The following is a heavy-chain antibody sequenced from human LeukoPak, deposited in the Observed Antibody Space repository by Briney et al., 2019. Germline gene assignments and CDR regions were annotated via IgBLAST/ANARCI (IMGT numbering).Heavy chain of an antibody. J-gene: IGHJ6*02. D-gene: IGHD5-12*01. Sequence: GASVKVSCKASAYTLTSYDINCVRQASGQGLEWMGRMNPNSGNTGYAQKLHGRFTMTRHTSMSTAYMELSSLRSEDTAVYYCASSLDIVATGRYYYYGMDVWGQGTTVTVSS. CDR1: AYTLTSYD. CDR2: MNPNSGNT. CDR3: ASSLDIVATGRYYYYGMDV. V-gene: IGHV1-8*01.